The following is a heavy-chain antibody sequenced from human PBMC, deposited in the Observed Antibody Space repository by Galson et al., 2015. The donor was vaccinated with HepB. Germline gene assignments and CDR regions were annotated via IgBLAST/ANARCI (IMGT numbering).Heavy chain of an antibody. V-gene: IGHV3-23*01. CDR2: ISGSGGST. Sequence: SLRLSCAASGFTFSSYAMSWVRQAPGKGLEWVSAISGSGGSTYYADSVKGRFTISRDNSKNTLYLQMNSLRAEDTAVYYCATGYCSGGSCFPFDYWGQGTLVTVSS. D-gene: IGHD2-15*01. CDR3: ATGYCSGGSCFPFDY. CDR1: GFTFSSYA. J-gene: IGHJ4*02.